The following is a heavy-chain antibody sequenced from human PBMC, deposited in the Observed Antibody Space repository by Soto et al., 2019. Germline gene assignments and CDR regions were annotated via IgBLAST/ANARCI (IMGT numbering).Heavy chain of an antibody. J-gene: IGHJ4*02. Sequence: QITLKESGPTLVKPTQTLTLTCTISGFSLSTSGVGVGWIRQPPGKALEWLALIYWNDDKRYSPSLKSRLTMTKDTSKNQVVLTMTNMDPVDTATYYCAHRQTASYFDYWGQGTLVTVSS. CDR3: AHRQTASYFDY. V-gene: IGHV2-5*01. CDR1: GFSLSTSGVG. CDR2: IYWNDDK. D-gene: IGHD6-25*01.